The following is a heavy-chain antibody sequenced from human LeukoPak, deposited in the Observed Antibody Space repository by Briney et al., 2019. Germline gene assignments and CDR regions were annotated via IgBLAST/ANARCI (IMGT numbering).Heavy chain of an antibody. J-gene: IGHJ2*01. V-gene: IGHV4-4*07. D-gene: IGHD2-15*01. CDR1: GGSISGNY. CDR2: IYSSGST. CDR3: ARFRTGYCSGGSCYYWYFDL. Sequence: PSETLFLTCNVSGGSISGNYWSWIRQPAGKGLEWIGHIYSSGSTKFNPSPKSRVSMSVLMSKNQFSLRLNSVTAADTAVYYCARFRTGYCSGGSCYYWYFDLWGRGTLVTVSS.